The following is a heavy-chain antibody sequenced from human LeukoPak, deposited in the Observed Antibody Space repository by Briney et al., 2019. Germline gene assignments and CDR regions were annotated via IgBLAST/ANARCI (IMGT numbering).Heavy chain of an antibody. CDR3: GRDSLGGDY. D-gene: IGHD3-16*01. V-gene: IGHV3-23*01. CDR2: LSGSGGTT. CDR1: GFTFSNYA. Sequence: GGSLRLSCAASGFTFSNYAMGWVRQAPGKGLEWVSALSGSGGTTFHADSVKGRFTISRDNSKDTLYLQMNSLRAEDTAVYYCGRDSLGGDYWGQGTLVTISS. J-gene: IGHJ4*02.